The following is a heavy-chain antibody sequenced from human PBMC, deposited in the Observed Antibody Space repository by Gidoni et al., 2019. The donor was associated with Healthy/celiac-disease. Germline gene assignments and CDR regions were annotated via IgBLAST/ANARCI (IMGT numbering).Heavy chain of an antibody. CDR2: ISGRGGST. V-gene: IGHV3-23*01. Sequence: EVQLLESGGGLVQPGGSLRRSCSASGFTFSRYAMSWVRQAPGKGLEWVSAISGRGGSTYYADSVKGRFTISRDNSKNTLYLQMNSLRAEDTAVYYCAKAGDSSGYYVDYWGQGTLVTVSS. J-gene: IGHJ4*02. D-gene: IGHD3-22*01. CDR3: AKAGDSSGYYVDY. CDR1: GFTFSRYA.